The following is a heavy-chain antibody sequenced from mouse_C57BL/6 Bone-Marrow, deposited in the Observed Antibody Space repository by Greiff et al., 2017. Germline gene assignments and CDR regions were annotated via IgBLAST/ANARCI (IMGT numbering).Heavy chain of an antibody. CDR1: GYTFTSYW. D-gene: IGHD2-4*01. Sequence: VKLQQSGAELAKPGASVKLSCKASGYTFTSYWMHWVKQRPGQGLEWIGYINPSSGYTKYNQKFKDTATLTADKSSSTAYRQLSSLTYEDSAVYYCASASYDYPFDYWGQGTTLTVSS. J-gene: IGHJ2*01. CDR3: ASASYDYPFDY. V-gene: IGHV1-7*01. CDR2: INPSSGYT.